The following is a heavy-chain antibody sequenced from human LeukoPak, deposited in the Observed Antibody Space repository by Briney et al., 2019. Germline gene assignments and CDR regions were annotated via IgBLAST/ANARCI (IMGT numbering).Heavy chain of an antibody. D-gene: IGHD2-2*01. J-gene: IGHJ5*02. CDR1: GGSFSGYY. CDR2: INHSGST. V-gene: IGHV4-34*01. CDR3: ARMEYQLLGNWFDP. Sequence: PSETLSLTCAVYGGSFSGYYWSWIRQPPGKGLEWIGEINHSGSTNYNPSLKSRVTISVDTSKNQFSLKLSSVTAADTAVYYCARMEYQLLGNWFDPWGQGTLVTVSS.